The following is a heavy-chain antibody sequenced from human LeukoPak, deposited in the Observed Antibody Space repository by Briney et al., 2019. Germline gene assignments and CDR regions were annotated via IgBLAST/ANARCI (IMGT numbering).Heavy chain of an antibody. CDR2: IYYSGST. D-gene: IGHD3-3*01. J-gene: IGHJ3*02. CDR1: GGSISSSYYY. CDR3: ARADREWLSAFDI. V-gene: IGHV4-39*01. Sequence: SETLSLTCTVSGGSISSSYYYWGWIRQPPGKGLEWIGSIYYSGSTYYNPSLKSRVTISVDTSKNQFSLKLSSVTAADTAVYYCARADREWLSAFDIWGQGTMVTVSS.